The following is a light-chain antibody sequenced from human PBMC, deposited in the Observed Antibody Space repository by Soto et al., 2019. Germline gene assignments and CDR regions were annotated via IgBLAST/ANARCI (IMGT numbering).Light chain of an antibody. CDR2: EVT. CDR3: SSFASSNTWV. V-gene: IGLV2-8*01. CDR1: RRDVGAYNY. Sequence: QSALTQPPSASRSPGQSVTISCTGTRRDVGAYNYVSWYQQHAGKAPKLVIYEVTKRPSGVPDRFSGSKSANTASLTVSGLQAEDEADYYCSSFASSNTWVFGGGTKLTVL. J-gene: IGLJ3*02.